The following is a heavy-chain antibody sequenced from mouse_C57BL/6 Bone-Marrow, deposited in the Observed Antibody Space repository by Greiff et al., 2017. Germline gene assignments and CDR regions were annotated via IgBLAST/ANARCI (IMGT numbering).Heavy chain of an antibody. Sequence: QVQLQQPGAEPVKPGASVKMSCKASGYTFTSYWITWVKQRTGQGLEWIGDIYPGSGSTNYNEKFKDKTTLTVDTSSSTAYRQLSSLTSEDSAVYYCARGGWAMDYWGQGTSVTVSS. CDR2: IYPGSGST. J-gene: IGHJ4*01. CDR3: ARGGWAMDY. V-gene: IGHV1-55*01. CDR1: GYTFTSYW. D-gene: IGHD2-3*01.